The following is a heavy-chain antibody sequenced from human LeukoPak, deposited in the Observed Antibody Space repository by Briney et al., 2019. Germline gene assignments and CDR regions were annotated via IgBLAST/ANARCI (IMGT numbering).Heavy chain of an antibody. CDR3: AKDGGNAAFDI. J-gene: IGHJ3*02. V-gene: IGHV3-30*02. Sequence: GGSLRLSCAASGFTFSSYGMHWVRQAPGKGLEWAAFIRYDGRNKYYVDFVKGRFTISRDISKNTLYLQMNSLKAEDTAVYYCAKDGGNAAFDIWGQGTMIIVSS. CDR1: GFTFSSYG. CDR2: IRYDGRNK. D-gene: IGHD3-16*01.